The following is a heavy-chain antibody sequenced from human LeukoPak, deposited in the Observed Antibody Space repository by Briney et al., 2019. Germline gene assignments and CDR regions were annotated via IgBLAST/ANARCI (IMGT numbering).Heavy chain of an antibody. V-gene: IGHV3-15*01. CDR2: ITDNIDGGTT. Sequence: KAGRSQRLSCVASGFSFTSAWMVWVRQAPGSGLEWEGRITDNIDGGTTALAAAVKGRFTISRDDSRSTVYLQMDSLKNEDTAVYYCTTDFSHFDLSSGYYSYWGLGTLVTVSS. CDR3: TTDFSHFDLSSGYYSY. CDR1: GFSFTSAW. J-gene: IGHJ4*02. D-gene: IGHD3-3*01.